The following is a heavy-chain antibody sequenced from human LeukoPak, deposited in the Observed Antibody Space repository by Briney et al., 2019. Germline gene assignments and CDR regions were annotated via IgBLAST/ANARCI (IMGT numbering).Heavy chain of an antibody. CDR2: INSDGSTT. CDR3: ARAPSEIGGYYPEYFRH. D-gene: IGHD3-22*01. CDR1: GFTFSSYW. V-gene: IGHV3-74*01. Sequence: GGSLRLSCAASGFTFSSYWMHWVRQAPGKGLVWVSLINSDGSTTTYADSVKGRFTISRDNAKNTLYLQMNSLRGEDTAVYYCARAPSEIGGYYPEYFRHWGQGTLVTVSS. J-gene: IGHJ1*01.